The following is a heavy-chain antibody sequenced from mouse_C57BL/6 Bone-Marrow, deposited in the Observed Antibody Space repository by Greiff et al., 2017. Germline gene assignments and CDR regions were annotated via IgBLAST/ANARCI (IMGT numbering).Heavy chain of an antibody. CDR2: IDPENGDT. J-gene: IGHJ2*01. CDR1: GFNIKDDY. D-gene: IGHD2-2*01. Sequence: VQLKEPGAELVRPGASVKLSCTASGFNIKDDYLHWVKQRPEQGLEWIGWIDPENGDTEYASKFQGTATLTVDTTSNTAYLQLSSLTSEDTAVYYSTPGYLLYFDYWGQGTTLTVSS. V-gene: IGHV14-4*01. CDR3: TPGYLLYFDY.